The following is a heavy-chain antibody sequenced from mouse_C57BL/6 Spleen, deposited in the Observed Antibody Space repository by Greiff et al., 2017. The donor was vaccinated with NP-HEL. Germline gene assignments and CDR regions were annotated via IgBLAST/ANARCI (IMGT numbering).Heavy chain of an antibody. J-gene: IGHJ2*01. Sequence: VQLQQSGAELMKPGASVKLSCKATGYTFTGYWIEWVKQRPGHGLEWIGEILPGSGSTNYNEKFKGKAKFTADTSSNTAYMQRSSLTTEDSAIYYCARNGVVITTVVAIPYFDYWGQGTTLTVSS. CDR3: ARNGVVITTVVAIPYFDY. CDR2: ILPGSGST. CDR1: GYTFTGYW. V-gene: IGHV1-9*01. D-gene: IGHD1-1*01.